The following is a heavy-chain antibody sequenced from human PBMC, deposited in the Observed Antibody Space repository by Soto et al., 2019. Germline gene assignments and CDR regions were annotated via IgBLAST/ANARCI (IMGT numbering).Heavy chain of an antibody. V-gene: IGHV4-34*01. Sequence: KASETLSLTCAVYGGSFSGYYWSWIRQPPGKGLEWIGEINHSGSTNYNPSLKSRVTISVDTSKNQFSLKLSSVTAADTTVYYCARVVLLWFGELRYYGMDVWGQGTTVTVSS. CDR3: ARVVLLWFGELRYYGMDV. D-gene: IGHD3-10*01. J-gene: IGHJ6*02. CDR2: INHSGST. CDR1: GGSFSGYY.